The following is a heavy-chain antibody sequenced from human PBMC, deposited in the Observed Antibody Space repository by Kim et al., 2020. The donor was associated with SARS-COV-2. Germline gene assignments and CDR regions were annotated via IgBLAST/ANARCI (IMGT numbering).Heavy chain of an antibody. D-gene: IGHD2-15*01. CDR3: ARDSCSGGSCYSYGMDV. Sequence: LKSRVTISVDTSKNQSSLKLSSVTAADTAVYYCARDSCSGGSCYSYGMDVWGQGTTVTVSS. J-gene: IGHJ6*02. V-gene: IGHV4-30-2*05.